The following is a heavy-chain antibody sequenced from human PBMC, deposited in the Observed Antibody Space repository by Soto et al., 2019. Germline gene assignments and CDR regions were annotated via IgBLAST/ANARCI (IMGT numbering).Heavy chain of an antibody. CDR2: IYDSGRTT. D-gene: IGHD2-15*01. CDR3: ARGWNFDY. V-gene: IGHV4-59*01. Sequence: SETLSLTCTVSGGSISSYDWIWIRQPPGKGLEWIGYIYDSGRTTKYNPSLKSRATISVDMSKDQFSLKVSSATAADTAVYYCARGWNFDYWGQGTPVTVSS. J-gene: IGHJ4*02. CDR1: GGSISSYD.